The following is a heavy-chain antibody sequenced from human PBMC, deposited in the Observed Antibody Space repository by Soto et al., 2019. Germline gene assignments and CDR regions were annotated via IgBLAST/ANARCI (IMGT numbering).Heavy chain of an antibody. Sequence: ASVKVSCKASGYTFTGYYMHWVRQAPGQGLEWMGWINPNSGGTNYAQKFQGRVTMTRDTSISTAYMELSRLRPDDTAVYYCARVISTAMVYYFDYWGQGTLVTVSS. J-gene: IGHJ4*02. CDR1: GYTFTGYY. CDR3: ARVISTAMVYYFDY. D-gene: IGHD5-18*01. CDR2: INPNSGGT. V-gene: IGHV1-2*02.